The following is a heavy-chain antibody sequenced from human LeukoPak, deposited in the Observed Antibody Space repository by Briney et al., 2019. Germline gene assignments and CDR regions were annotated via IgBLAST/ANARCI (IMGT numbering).Heavy chain of an antibody. CDR2: IYSGGST. J-gene: IGHJ4*02. CDR1: GFTVSSNY. Sequence: PGGSLRLSCAASGFTVSSNYMSWVRQAPGKGLEWVSVIYSGGSTYYADSVKGRFTISRDNSKNTLYLQMNSLRAEDTAVYYCARKAGDILTGYYSDYWGQGTLVTVSS. D-gene: IGHD3-9*01. CDR3: ARKAGDILTGYYSDY. V-gene: IGHV3-66*01.